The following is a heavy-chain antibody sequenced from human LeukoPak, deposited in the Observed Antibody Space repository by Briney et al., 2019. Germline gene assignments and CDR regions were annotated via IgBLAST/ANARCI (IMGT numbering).Heavy chain of an antibody. CDR1: GGSISSYY. J-gene: IGHJ6*03. V-gene: IGHV4-59*01. D-gene: IGHD2-15*01. CDR3: ARGPGYCSGGSCYSHYYYYYMDV. CDR2: IYYSGST. Sequence: SETLSLTCTVSGGSISSYYWSWIRQPPGKGLEWIGYIYYSGSTNYNPSLKSRVTISVVTSKNQFSLKLSSVTAADTAVYYCARGPGYCSGGSCYSHYYYYYMDVWGKGTTVTVSS.